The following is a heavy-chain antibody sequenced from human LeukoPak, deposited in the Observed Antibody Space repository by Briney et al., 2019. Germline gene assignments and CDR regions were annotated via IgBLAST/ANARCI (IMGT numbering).Heavy chain of an antibody. CDR2: ISKDGGTQ. Sequence: GGSLRLSCSASGFAFSSYAMYWVRQAPGKGLEYVSAISKDGGTQYPADSVKGRFTISRDNAKNSLYLQMNSLRAEDTAVYYCARGMGYSNYVFYYYGMDVWGQGTTVTVSS. CDR3: ARGMGYSNYVFYYYGMDV. D-gene: IGHD4-11*01. CDR1: GFAFSSYA. J-gene: IGHJ6*02. V-gene: IGHV3-64*04.